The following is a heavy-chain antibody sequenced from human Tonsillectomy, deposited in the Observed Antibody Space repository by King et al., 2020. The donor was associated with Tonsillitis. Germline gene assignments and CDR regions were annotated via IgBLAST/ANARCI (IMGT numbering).Heavy chain of an antibody. CDR2: ISYDGSNK. Sequence: VQLVESGGGVVQPGRSLRLSCAASGFTFSNFAMHWVRQAPGKGLEWVAVISYDGSNKFYAYSVKGRFTISRDNSKNTLWLQMNSLRAEDTAVYYCARARGYSYGFDFWGQGTLVTVSS. CDR3: ARARGYSYGFDF. J-gene: IGHJ4*02. D-gene: IGHD5-18*01. V-gene: IGHV3-30*01. CDR1: GFTFSNFA.